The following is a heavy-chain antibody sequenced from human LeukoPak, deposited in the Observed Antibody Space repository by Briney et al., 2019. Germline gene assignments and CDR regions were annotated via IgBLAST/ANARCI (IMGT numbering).Heavy chain of an antibody. J-gene: IGHJ6*03. CDR3: AMTPPEYSSSVKGYYYYYMDV. Sequence: PGGSLRLSCAVSGITLSNYGMSWVRQAPGKGLEWVAGLSGSGGSTNYADSVKGRFTISRDNAKNSLYLQMNSLRAEDTAVYYCAMTPPEYSSSVKGYYYYYMDVWGKGTTVTVSS. CDR1: GITLSNYG. D-gene: IGHD6-6*01. V-gene: IGHV3-23*01. CDR2: LSGSGGST.